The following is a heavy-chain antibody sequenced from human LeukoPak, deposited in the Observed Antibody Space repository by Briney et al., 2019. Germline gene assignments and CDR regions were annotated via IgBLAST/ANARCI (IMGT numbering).Heavy chain of an antibody. CDR2: IYYSGST. CDR3: ARSVYYYDSSGITGHFDY. J-gene: IGHJ4*02. V-gene: IGHV4-59*01. Sequence: SETLSLTCTVSGGSISSYYWGWIRQPPGKGLEWIGYIYYSGSTNYNPSLKSRVTISVDTSKNQFSLKLSSVTAADTAVYYCARSVYYYDSSGITGHFDYWGQGTLVTVSS. D-gene: IGHD3-22*01. CDR1: GGSISSYY.